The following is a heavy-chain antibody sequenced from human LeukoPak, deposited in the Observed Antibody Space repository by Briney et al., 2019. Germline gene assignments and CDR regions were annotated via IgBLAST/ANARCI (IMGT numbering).Heavy chain of an antibody. CDR1: GYTFTSYG. CDR2: ISAYNGNT. J-gene: IGHJ4*02. D-gene: IGHD3-3*01. Sequence: GASVKVSCKASGYTFTSYGISWVRQAPGQGLEWMGWISAYNGNTNYAQKLQGRVTMTRDTSISTAYMELSRLRSDDTAVYYCARGPPPLYYDFWSGYWAGTWDFDYWGQGTLVTVSS. CDR3: ARGPPPLYYDFWSGYWAGTWDFDY. V-gene: IGHV1-18*01.